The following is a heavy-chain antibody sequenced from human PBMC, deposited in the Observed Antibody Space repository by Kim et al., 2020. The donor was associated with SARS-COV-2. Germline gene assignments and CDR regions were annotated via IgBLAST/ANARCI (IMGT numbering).Heavy chain of an antibody. CDR3: AGRHDFWSGYPFPDC. CDR1: GGSISSSNW. J-gene: IGHJ4*02. D-gene: IGHD3-3*01. CDR2: IYHSWST. V-gene: IGHV4-4*02. Sequence: SETLSLTCAVSGGSISSSNWWSWVRQPPGKGLEWIGEIYHSWSTNYNPSLKSRVTIAVDKSKNQFSLKLSSVTAADTAVYYCAGRHDFWSGYPFPDCWGQGTLGAVSS.